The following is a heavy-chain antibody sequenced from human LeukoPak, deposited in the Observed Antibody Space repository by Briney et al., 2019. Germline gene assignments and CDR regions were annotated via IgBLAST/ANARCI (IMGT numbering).Heavy chain of an antibody. CDR1: GGSISSYY. CDR2: IYTSGST. Sequence: SETLSLTCTVSGGSISSYYWSWIRQPPGKGLEWIGYIYTSGSTNYNPSLKSRVTISVDTSKNQFSLKLSSVTAADTAVYCCARQPGDDAFDIWGQGTMVTVSS. V-gene: IGHV4-4*09. J-gene: IGHJ3*02. D-gene: IGHD3-10*01. CDR3: ARQPGDDAFDI.